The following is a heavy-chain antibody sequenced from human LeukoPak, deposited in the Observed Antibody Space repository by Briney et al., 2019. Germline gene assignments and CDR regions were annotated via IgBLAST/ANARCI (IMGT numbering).Heavy chain of an antibody. CDR3: ARERSSTSNYYYYYYYMDV. J-gene: IGHJ6*03. CDR2: IFSGGTT. Sequence: GGAPRPSPAAPGFNVRSNYMTLVRQASRKGIEWGSVIFSGGTTYSADSVKGRFTMSRDNSKNTLYLQMNSLRAEDTAVYYCARERSSTSNYYYYYYYMDVWGKGTTVTVSS. D-gene: IGHD2-2*01. CDR1: GFNVRSNY. V-gene: IGHV3-53*05.